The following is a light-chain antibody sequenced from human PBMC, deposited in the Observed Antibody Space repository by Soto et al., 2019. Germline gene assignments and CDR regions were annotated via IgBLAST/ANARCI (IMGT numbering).Light chain of an antibody. CDR2: DVS. J-gene: IGLJ1*01. V-gene: IGLV2-14*01. CDR3: SSYTRSSTYV. CDR1: SSDVGGYNY. Sequence: QSLLTQPSSVSRSPGQSITISCTGTSSDVGGYNYVSWYQQHPGKAPKLMIYDVSNRPSGVSNRFSGSKSGNTASLTISGLQAEDEADYYCSSYTRSSTYVFGTGTKVTVL.